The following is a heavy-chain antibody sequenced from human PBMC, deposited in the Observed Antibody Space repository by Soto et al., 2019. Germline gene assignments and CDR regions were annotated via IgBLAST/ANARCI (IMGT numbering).Heavy chain of an antibody. V-gene: IGHV1-18*01. D-gene: IGHD6-19*01. CDR2: ISAYNGNT. CDR3: ARDRGVAPPVAGNTHYYYYMDV. CDR1: GYSVTNYG. Sequence: QDQLVQSGVEVKKPGASVKVSCKASGYSVTNYGITWVRQAPGQGFEWMGWISAYNGNTKYAQKLQGRVTMTTDASTSTAYLELRSLTSDHTAVYYCARDRGVAPPVAGNTHYYYYMDVWGKGTTVTVSS. J-gene: IGHJ6*03.